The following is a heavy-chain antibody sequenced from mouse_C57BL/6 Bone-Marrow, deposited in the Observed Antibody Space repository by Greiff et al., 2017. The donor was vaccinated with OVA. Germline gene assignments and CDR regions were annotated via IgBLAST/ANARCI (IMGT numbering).Heavy chain of an antibody. CDR1: GFSLTSYG. V-gene: IGHV2-2*01. CDR2: IWSGGST. Sequence: QVQLKESGPGLVQPSQSLSITCTVSGFSLTSYGVHWVRQSPGKGLEWLGVIWSGGSTDYNAALISRLCISKDNSKSQVFFNMNSLQADNTAIYSCSRNYLYAMDYWGQGTSVTVSS. CDR3: SRNYLYAMDY. J-gene: IGHJ4*01.